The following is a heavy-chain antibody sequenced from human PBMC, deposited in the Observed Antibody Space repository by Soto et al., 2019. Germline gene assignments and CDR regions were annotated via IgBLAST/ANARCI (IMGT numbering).Heavy chain of an antibody. J-gene: IGHJ3*02. D-gene: IGHD3-22*01. CDR1: GGTFSSYA. Sequence: GASVKVSCKASGGTFSSYAISWVRQAPGQGLEWMGGIIPIFGTANYAQKFQGRVTITADESTSTAYMELSSLRSEDTAVYYCARARMIVVVLDAFDIWGQGTMVTVSS. V-gene: IGHV1-69*13. CDR2: IIPIFGTA. CDR3: ARARMIVVVLDAFDI.